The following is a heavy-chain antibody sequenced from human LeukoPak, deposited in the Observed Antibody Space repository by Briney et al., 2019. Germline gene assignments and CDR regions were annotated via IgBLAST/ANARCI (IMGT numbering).Heavy chain of an antibody. CDR2: IWYDGSNK. D-gene: IGHD6-19*01. V-gene: IGHV3-33*01. J-gene: IGHJ5*02. CDR3: ARDRIAVAGTENWFDP. Sequence: PGGSLRLSCAAPGFTFNSYGMHWVRQAPGKGLEREAVIWYDGSNKYYADSVKGRFTISRDNSKNTLYLQMNSLRAEDTAVYYCARDRIAVAGTENWFDPWGQGTLVTVSS. CDR1: GFTFNSYG.